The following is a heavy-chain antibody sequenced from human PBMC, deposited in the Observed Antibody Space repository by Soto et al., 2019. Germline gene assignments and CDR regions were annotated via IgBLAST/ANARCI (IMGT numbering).Heavy chain of an antibody. D-gene: IGHD3-22*01. Sequence: ASVKVSCKVSGYTHTELSMHWARQAPGKGLEWMGGFDPEDGETIYAQKFQGRVTMTEDTSTDTAYVELSSLRSEDTAVYYCATKSTQYYYDSSGYYYWGQGTLVTVSS. J-gene: IGHJ4*02. V-gene: IGHV1-24*01. CDR1: GYTHTELS. CDR2: FDPEDGET. CDR3: ATKSTQYYYDSSGYYY.